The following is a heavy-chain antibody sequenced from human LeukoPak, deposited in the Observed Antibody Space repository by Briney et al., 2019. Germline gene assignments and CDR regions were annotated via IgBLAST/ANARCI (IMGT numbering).Heavy chain of an antibody. CDR2: ISSSSKYI. D-gene: IGHD5-18*01. CDR3: ARLTRGYSYVTGSVGY. Sequence: PGGSLRLSCVASGFSFNTYDMNWVRQAPGKGLEWVSSISSSSKYIDYADSVKGRFTISRDNAKNSLYLQMNSLRAEDTAVYYCARLTRGYSYVTGSVGYWGQGTLVTVSS. CDR1: GFSFNTYD. V-gene: IGHV3-21*01. J-gene: IGHJ4*02.